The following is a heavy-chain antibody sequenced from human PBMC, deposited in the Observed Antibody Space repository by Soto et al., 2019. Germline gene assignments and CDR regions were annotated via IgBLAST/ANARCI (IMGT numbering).Heavy chain of an antibody. CDR3: ASPHILTGYYMRGTPGYYYYMDV. CDR2: INHSGSN. J-gene: IGHJ6*03. Sequence: SETQSLTYAVYGGSFSGYYGSWIRQPPGKGLEWIAEINHSGSNNYNPSLKSRVTISVDTSKNQFSLKLNSVTAADTAVYYCASPHILTGYYMRGTPGYYYYMDVWGKGTMVTVSS. D-gene: IGHD3-9*01. V-gene: IGHV4-34*01. CDR1: GGSFSGYY.